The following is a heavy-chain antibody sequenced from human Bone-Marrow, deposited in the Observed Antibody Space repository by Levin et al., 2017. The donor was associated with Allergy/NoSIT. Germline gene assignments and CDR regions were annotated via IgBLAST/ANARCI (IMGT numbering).Heavy chain of an antibody. CDR2: ISGSGGST. CDR1: GFTFSSYA. CDR3: AKAWSGGSPSYYYYGMDV. J-gene: IGHJ6*02. V-gene: IGHV3-23*01. Sequence: PGGSLRLSCAASGFTFSSYAMSWVRQAPGKGLEWVSAISGSGGSTYYADSVKGRFTISRDNSKNTLYLQMNSLRAEDTAVYYCAKAWSGGSPSYYYYGMDVWGQGTTVTVSS. D-gene: IGHD2-15*01.